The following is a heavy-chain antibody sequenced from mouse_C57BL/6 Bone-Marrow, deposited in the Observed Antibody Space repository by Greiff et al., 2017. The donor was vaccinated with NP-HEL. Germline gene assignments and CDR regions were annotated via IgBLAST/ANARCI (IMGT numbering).Heavy chain of an antibody. D-gene: IGHD1-1*01. CDR1: GFTFSSYA. J-gene: IGHJ4*01. V-gene: IGHV5-4*01. Sequence: EVKLMESGGGLVKPGGSLKLSCAASGFTFSSYAMSWVRQTPEKRLEWVATISDGGSYTYYPDNVKGRFTISRDNAKNNLYLQMSHLKSEDTAMYYCARDITTVVESYAMDYWGQGTSVTVSS. CDR3: ARDITTVVESYAMDY. CDR2: ISDGGSYT.